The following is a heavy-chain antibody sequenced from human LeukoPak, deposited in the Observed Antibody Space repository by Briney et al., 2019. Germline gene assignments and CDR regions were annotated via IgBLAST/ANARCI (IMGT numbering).Heavy chain of an antibody. J-gene: IGHJ4*02. V-gene: IGHV1-2*02. D-gene: IGHD6-19*01. CDR2: INPNSGGT. Sequence: ASVKVSCKASGYTFTGYYMHWVRQAPGQGLEWMGWINPNSGGTNYAQKFQGRVTMTRDTSISTAYTELSRLRSNDTAVYYYARLSIAVAGDYWGQGTLVTVSS. CDR3: ARLSIAVAGDY. CDR1: GYTFTGYY.